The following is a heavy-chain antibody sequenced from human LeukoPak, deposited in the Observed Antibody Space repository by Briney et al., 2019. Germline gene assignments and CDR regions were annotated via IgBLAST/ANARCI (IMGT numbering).Heavy chain of an antibody. CDR1: GYTFTGYY. J-gene: IGHJ3*02. V-gene: IGHV1-2*04. CDR2: INPNSGGT. CDR3: ARGKGGRSGSYYGRREEPGDAFDI. D-gene: IGHD3-10*01. Sequence: ASVKVSCKASGYTFTGYYIHWVRQATGQGLEWMGWINPNSGGTNYAQKFQGWVTMTRDTSISTAYMELSRLRSDDTAVYYCARGKGGRSGSYYGRREEPGDAFDIWVQGTMVTVSS.